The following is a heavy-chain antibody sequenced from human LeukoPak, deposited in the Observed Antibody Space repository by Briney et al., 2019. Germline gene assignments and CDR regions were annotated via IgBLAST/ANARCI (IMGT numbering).Heavy chain of an antibody. CDR2: INHSGST. CDR3: ARQDSSGYIAPYFDY. J-gene: IGHJ4*02. D-gene: IGHD3-22*01. Sequence: SETLSLTCAVYGGSFSGYYWSWIRQPPGKGLEWIGEINHSGSTNYNPSLKSRVTISVDTSKNQFSLKLSSVTAADTAVYYCARQDSSGYIAPYFDYWGQGTLVTVSS. V-gene: IGHV4-34*01. CDR1: GGSFSGYY.